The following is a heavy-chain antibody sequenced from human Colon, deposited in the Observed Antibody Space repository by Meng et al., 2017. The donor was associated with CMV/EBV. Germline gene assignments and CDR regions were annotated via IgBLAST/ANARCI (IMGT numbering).Heavy chain of an antibody. CDR3: ARDPGAHNPLVGFDVSFDY. D-gene: IGHD4/OR15-4a*01. V-gene: IGHV1-2*02. Sequence: AAVQVSCKASGYTFTGYYMHWVRQAPGQGLEWMGWINPNSGGTNYAQKFQGRVTMTRDTSISTAYMELSRLRSDDTDVYYCARDPGAHNPLVGFDVSFDYWGQGMLVTVSS. CDR1: GYTFTGYY. J-gene: IGHJ4*02. CDR2: INPNSGGT.